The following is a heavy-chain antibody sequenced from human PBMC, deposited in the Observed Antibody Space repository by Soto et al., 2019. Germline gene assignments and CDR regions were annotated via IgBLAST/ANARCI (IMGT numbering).Heavy chain of an antibody. CDR1: GFTFSSYT. CDR3: ERESIEAQPGMDV. CDR2: ISGSSYI. J-gene: IGHJ6*02. D-gene: IGHD6-6*01. Sequence: WGSLRLSCAASGFTFSSYTMNWVRQAPGKGLEWVSSISGSSYIYYADSVKGRSTISRDNAKNSLYLQMKSLRAEDKAVYYCERESIEAQPGMDVWGHGTTVTVSS. V-gene: IGHV3-21*01.